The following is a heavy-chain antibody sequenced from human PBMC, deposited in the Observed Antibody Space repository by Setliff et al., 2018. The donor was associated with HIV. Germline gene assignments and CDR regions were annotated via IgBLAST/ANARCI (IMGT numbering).Heavy chain of an antibody. Sequence: PSETLSLTCTVSGGPISSSSYYWGWIRQPPGKGLEWIGSIYYSGSTYYNPSLKSRVTISVDTSKNQFSLKLSSVTAADTAVYYCARHIVVVVAATRFDYWGQGTLVTVSS. D-gene: IGHD2-15*01. V-gene: IGHV4-39*01. CDR1: GGPISSSSYY. CDR2: IYYSGST. CDR3: ARHIVVVVAATRFDY. J-gene: IGHJ4*02.